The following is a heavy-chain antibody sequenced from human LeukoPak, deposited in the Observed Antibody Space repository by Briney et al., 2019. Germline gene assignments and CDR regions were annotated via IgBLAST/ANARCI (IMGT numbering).Heavy chain of an antibody. CDR3: ARAPYRNY. Sequence: SETLSLTCAVYGGSFSGYHWSWIRQPPGKGLEWIGEINHSGSTNYNPSLKSRVTISVDTSKNQFPLKLSSVTAADTAVYYCARAPYRNYWGQGTLVTVSS. V-gene: IGHV4-34*01. J-gene: IGHJ4*02. D-gene: IGHD4-11*01. CDR1: GGSFSGYH. CDR2: INHSGST.